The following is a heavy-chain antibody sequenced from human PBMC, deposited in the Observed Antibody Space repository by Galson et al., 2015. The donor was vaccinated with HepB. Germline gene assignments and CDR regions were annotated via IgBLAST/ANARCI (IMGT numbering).Heavy chain of an antibody. D-gene: IGHD3-16*01. CDR3: AKAGGGRKGLYYFDY. J-gene: IGHJ4*02. Sequence: SLRLSCAASGFTFDDYAMHWVRQAPGKGLEWVSGISWNSGSIGYADSVKGRFTISRDNSKNMLYLQINSLRVEDTAVFYCAKAGGGRKGLYYFDYWGQGTLVAVSS. CDR1: GFTFDDYA. V-gene: IGHV3-9*01. CDR2: ISWNSGSI.